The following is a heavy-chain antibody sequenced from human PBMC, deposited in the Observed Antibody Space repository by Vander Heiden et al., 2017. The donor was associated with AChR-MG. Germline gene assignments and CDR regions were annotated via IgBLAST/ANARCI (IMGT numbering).Heavy chain of an antibody. CDR1: GGSFSGYY. CDR2: INHRGST. Sequence: QVQLQQWGAGLLKPSETLSLTCAVYGGSFSGYYGSWNRRPPGKGLRWIGEINHRGSTNYNPSLKSRVTISVDTSKTQFSLKLSSVTAADTAVYYCARLRTIFGVVIDYYYGMDVWGQGTTVTVSS. D-gene: IGHD3-3*01. V-gene: IGHV4-34*01. J-gene: IGHJ6*02. CDR3: ARLRTIFGVVIDYYYGMDV.